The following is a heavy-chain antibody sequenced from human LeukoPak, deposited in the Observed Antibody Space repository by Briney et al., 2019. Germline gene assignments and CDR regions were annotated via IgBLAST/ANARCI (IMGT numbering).Heavy chain of an antibody. V-gene: IGHV4-61*08. J-gene: IGHJ2*01. CDR3: AREGVAGPPGWRSYWYFDL. CDR2: IYYSGST. Sequence: SQTLSLTCTVSGYAIISGGFSWNWIRQPPGKGLEWIGYIYYSGSTNYNPSLKSRVTISVDTSKNQFSLKLSSVTAADTAVYYCAREGVAGPPGWRSYWYFDLWGRGTLVTVSS. CDR1: GYAIISGGFS. D-gene: IGHD6-19*01.